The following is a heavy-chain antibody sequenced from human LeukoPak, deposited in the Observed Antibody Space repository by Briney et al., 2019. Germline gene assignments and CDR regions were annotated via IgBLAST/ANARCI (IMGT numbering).Heavy chain of an antibody. CDR2: IKPSGGST. V-gene: IGHV1-46*01. D-gene: IGHD3-22*01. CDR1: GYTFTNYY. J-gene: IGHJ1*01. CDR3: ARDHFDSSGYYYLLGYFEH. Sequence: ASVKVSCKASGYTFTNYYVHWVRQAPGQGLEWMGIIKPSGGSTSYALKFQGRVTMTRDTSTSTAYMELSSLRSEDTAMYYCARDHFDSSGYYYLLGYFEHWGQGTLVTVSS.